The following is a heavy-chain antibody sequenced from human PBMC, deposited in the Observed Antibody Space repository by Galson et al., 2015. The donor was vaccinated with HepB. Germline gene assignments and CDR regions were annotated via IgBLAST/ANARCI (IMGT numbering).Heavy chain of an antibody. CDR2: IVPVFGTT. Sequence: SVKVSCKASGNTFSSYAFSWVRQAPGQGLEWMGGIVPVFGTTNYAQKFQGRVTITADASTNTAYMELSSLRSEDTAVDYCASPGLLPYCGGDCYVGYWGPGTLVTVSS. CDR1: GNTFSSYA. J-gene: IGHJ4*02. D-gene: IGHD2-21*01. CDR3: ASPGLLPYCGGDCYVGY. V-gene: IGHV1-69*13.